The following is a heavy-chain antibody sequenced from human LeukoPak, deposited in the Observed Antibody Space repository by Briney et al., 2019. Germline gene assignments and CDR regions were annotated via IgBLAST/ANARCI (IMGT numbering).Heavy chain of an antibody. V-gene: IGHV4-59*01. CDR3: ARVMITFGGVNFGVIPWYYFDY. CDR1: GGSISSYY. Sequence: SETLSPTCTVSGGSISSYYWSWIRQPPGKGLEWIGYIYYSGSTNYNPSLKSRVTISVDTSKNQFSLKLSSVTAADTAVYYCARVMITFGGVNFGVIPWYYFDYWGQGTLVTVSS. CDR2: IYYSGST. J-gene: IGHJ4*02. D-gene: IGHD3-16*01.